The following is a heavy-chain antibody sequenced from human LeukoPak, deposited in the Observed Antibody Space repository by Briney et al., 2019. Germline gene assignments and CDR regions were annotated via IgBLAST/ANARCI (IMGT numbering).Heavy chain of an antibody. D-gene: IGHD6-13*01. CDR1: GFTFSDYY. J-gene: IGHJ4*02. CDR2: ISSSGSTI. Sequence: GGSLRLSCAASGFTFSDYYMSWIRQAPGKGLEWVSYISSSGSTIYYADSVKGRFTISRDNAKDSLYLQMNSLRAEDTAVYYCARDSRYSSSWVDYWGQGTLVTVSS. CDR3: ARDSRYSSSWVDY. V-gene: IGHV3-11*01.